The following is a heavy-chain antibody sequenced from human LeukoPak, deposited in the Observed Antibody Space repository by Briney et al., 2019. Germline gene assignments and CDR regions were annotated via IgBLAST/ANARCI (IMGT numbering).Heavy chain of an antibody. CDR3: ARWGSYYDSDDY. D-gene: IGHD3-22*01. CDR1: GYTFTSYG. CDR2: ISAYNGNT. V-gene: IGHV1-18*01. J-gene: IGHJ4*02. Sequence: ASVKVSCKASGYTFTSYGISWVRQAPGQGLEWMGWISAYNGNTNYAQKLQGRVTMTTDTSTSTAYKELRSLRSDDTAVYYCARWGSYYDSDDYWGQGTLVTVSP.